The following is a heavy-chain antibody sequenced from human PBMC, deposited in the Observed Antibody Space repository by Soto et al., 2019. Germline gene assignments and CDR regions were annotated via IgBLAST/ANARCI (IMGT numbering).Heavy chain of an antibody. CDR3: ARDHSSSWYYVYYYYGMDV. CDR2: ISAYNGNT. CDR1: GYTFTSYG. V-gene: IGHV1-18*04. Sequence: GASVKVSCTASGYTFTSYGISWVRQAPGQGLEWMGWISAYNGNTNYAQKLQGRVTMTTDTSTSTAYMELRSLRSDDTAVYYCARDHSSSWYYVYYYYGMDVWGQGTTVTVSS. J-gene: IGHJ6*02. D-gene: IGHD6-13*01.